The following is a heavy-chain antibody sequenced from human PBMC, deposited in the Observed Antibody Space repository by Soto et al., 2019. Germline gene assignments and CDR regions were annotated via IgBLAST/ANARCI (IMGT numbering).Heavy chain of an antibody. CDR3: ARRSGYYRSIDPLYYYYGMDV. V-gene: IGHV3-23*01. D-gene: IGHD3-3*01. CDR1: GFTFSSYA. J-gene: IGHJ6*02. Sequence: LRLSCAASGFTFSSYAMSWVRQAPGKGLEWVSAISGSGGSTYYADSVKGRFTISRDNSKNTLYLQMNSLRAEDTAVYYCARRSGYYRSIDPLYYYYGMDVWGQGTTVTVSS. CDR2: ISGSGGST.